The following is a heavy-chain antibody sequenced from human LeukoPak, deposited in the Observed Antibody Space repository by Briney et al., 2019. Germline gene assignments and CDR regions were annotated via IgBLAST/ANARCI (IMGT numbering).Heavy chain of an antibody. Sequence: PGGSLRLSCAASGFTFSSFGLSWGRQAPGQGLEWVSAISRSGGSTYYADSVKGRFTISRDNSKTTLYLQMNSLRAEGTALYYCAKSPTACDYYDYWGQGTLVTVSS. CDR3: AKSPTACDYYDY. D-gene: IGHD2-21*02. CDR2: ISRSGGST. J-gene: IGHJ4*02. CDR1: GFTFSSFG. V-gene: IGHV3-23*01.